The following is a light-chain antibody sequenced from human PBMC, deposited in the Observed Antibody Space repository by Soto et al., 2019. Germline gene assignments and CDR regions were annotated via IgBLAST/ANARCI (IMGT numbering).Light chain of an antibody. CDR3: SSYAGINNWV. V-gene: IGLV2-8*01. CDR1: SSDIGADNH. Sequence: QSALTQPPSASGSPGQSVTISCTGTSSDIGADNHVSWYQQHPGKAPNLMIYEVSERPSGVPDRFSGSKSGNTASLTVSGLQAEDEADYYCSSYAGINNWVFGGGTKLTVL. J-gene: IGLJ3*02. CDR2: EVS.